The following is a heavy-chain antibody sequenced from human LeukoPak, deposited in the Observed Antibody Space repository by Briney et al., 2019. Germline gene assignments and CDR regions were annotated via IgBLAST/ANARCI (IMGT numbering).Heavy chain of an antibody. CDR2: ISSSSSTI. Sequence: GGSLRLSCAASGFTFSSCSMNWVRQAPGKGLEWVSYISSSSSTIYYADSVKGRFTISRDNAKNSLSLQMNSLRAEDTAVYYCAREVAGFDYWGQGTLVTVSS. CDR3: AREVAGFDY. CDR1: GFTFSSCS. V-gene: IGHV3-48*01. D-gene: IGHD6-19*01. J-gene: IGHJ4*02.